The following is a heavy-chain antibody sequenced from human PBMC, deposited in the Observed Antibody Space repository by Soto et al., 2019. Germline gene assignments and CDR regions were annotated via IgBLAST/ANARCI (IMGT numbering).Heavy chain of an antibody. D-gene: IGHD4-17*01. CDR2: IYHSGST. Sequence: QLQLQESGSGLVKPSQTLSLTCAVSGGSISSAGSYSWSWIRQPPGKGLEWIGYIYHSGSTYYNPSLKSRVIISIDRSNNQFSLELSSVTAADTAMYYCARFYGDYENWFDPWGQGTLVTVSS. CDR1: GGSISSAGSYS. CDR3: ARFYGDYENWFDP. V-gene: IGHV4-30-2*01. J-gene: IGHJ5*02.